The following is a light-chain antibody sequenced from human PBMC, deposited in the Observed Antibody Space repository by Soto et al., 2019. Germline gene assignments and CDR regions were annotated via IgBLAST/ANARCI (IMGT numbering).Light chain of an antibody. J-gene: IGLJ1*01. CDR2: EVT. CDR3: CSFTSSNTHV. V-gene: IGLV2-8*01. CDR1: SSDIGGYDF. Sequence: QSALTQPPSASGSPGQSVTISCTGSSSDIGGYDFVSWYQQHPGKVPKLLIYEVTKRPSGVPDRFSGSKSGNTASLTVSGLQADDEADYYCCSFTSSNTHVFGTGTKLTVL.